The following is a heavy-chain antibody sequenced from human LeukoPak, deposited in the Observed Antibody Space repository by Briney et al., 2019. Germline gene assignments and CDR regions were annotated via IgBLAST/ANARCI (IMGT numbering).Heavy chain of an antibody. CDR2: INPSGGGT. D-gene: IGHD3-10*01. J-gene: IGHJ4*02. CDR3: ARGENSGLFDY. V-gene: IGHV1-46*01. Sequence: ASVKVSCKASGYTFTTYFIHWVRQAPGQGLEWMGMINPSGGGTTYTQNFQGRVTMTRNTSTSTVYMDLSSRRSEDTALYYCARGENSGLFDYWGQGTLVTVSS. CDR1: GYTFTTYF.